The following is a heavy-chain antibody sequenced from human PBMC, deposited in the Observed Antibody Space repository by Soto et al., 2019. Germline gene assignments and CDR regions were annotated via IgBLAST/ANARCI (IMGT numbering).Heavy chain of an antibody. CDR2: IRNKASSYAT. D-gene: IGHD4-17*01. J-gene: IGHJ4*02. Sequence: GGSLRLSCAASGFTFSDSAMHWVRQASGKGLECVGRIRNKASSYATGYAASVKGRFTISRDDSKNTAYLQMDSLKTEDTAVYYCTRVSVTPFDYWGQGTL. V-gene: IGHV3-73*01. CDR3: TRVSVTPFDY. CDR1: GFTFSDSA.